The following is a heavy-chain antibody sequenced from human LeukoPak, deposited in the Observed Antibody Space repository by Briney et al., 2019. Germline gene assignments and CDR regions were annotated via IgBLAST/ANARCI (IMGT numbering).Heavy chain of an antibody. J-gene: IGHJ5*02. CDR2: IKEDGSDK. Sequence: GGSLRLSCAASGFTFSTYWMTWVRQAPGKGLEWVANIKEDGSDKYYVDSVKGRFTISRDNAKNSLYLQMNSLRAEDTAVYYCAKSHSSSSGWFDPRGQGTLVTVSS. D-gene: IGHD6-6*01. CDR1: GFTFSTYW. V-gene: IGHV3-7*03. CDR3: AKSHSSSSGWFDP.